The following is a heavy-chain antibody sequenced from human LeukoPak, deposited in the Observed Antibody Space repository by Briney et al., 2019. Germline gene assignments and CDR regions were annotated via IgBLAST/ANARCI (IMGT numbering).Heavy chain of an antibody. CDR1: GGTFSSYA. V-gene: IGHV1-69*05. Sequence: ASVKVSCKASGGTFSSYAISWVRQAPGQGLEWMGGTIPIFGTANYAQKFQGRVTITTDESTSTAYMELSSLRSEDTAVYYCARVFYYDRDNWFDPWGQGTLVTVSS. CDR2: TIPIFGTA. J-gene: IGHJ5*02. CDR3: ARVFYYDRDNWFDP. D-gene: IGHD3-22*01.